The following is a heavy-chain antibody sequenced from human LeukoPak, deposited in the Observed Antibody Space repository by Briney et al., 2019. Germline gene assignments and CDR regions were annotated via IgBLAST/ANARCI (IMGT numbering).Heavy chain of an antibody. D-gene: IGHD3-22*01. Sequence: GGSLRPSCAASGFTFSSYDMHWVRQGTGEGLEWVSGIGTTGDTYYPGSVKGRSTISRENAKNSLYLQMNSLRAGDTAVYYCARGLYYYDSSGYYGDTFDIWGQGTMVTVSS. V-gene: IGHV3-13*04. CDR1: GFTFSSYD. J-gene: IGHJ3*02. CDR2: IGTTGDT. CDR3: ARGLYYYDSSGYYGDTFDI.